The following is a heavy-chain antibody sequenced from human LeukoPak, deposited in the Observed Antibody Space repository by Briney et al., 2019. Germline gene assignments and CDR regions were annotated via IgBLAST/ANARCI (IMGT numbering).Heavy chain of an antibody. V-gene: IGHV3-23*01. CDR2: ISGSGGST. J-gene: IGHJ5*02. CDR1: GFTFSSYA. Sequence: QAGGSLRLSCAASGFTFSSYAMSWVRQAPGKGLEWVSAISGSGGSTYYADSVKGRFTISRDNSKNTLYLQMNSLRAEDTAVYYCAKDQRAFGSSSWFDPWGQGTLVTVSS. CDR3: AKDQRAFGSSSWFDP. D-gene: IGHD3-3*02.